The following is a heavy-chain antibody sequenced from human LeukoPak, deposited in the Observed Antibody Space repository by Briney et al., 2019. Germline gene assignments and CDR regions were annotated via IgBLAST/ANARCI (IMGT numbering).Heavy chain of an antibody. V-gene: IGHV3-53*01. J-gene: IGHJ3*01. CDR3: AKDRSCSGSSCNVGS. CDR2: IYNTGET. CDR1: GFVVSNNY. D-gene: IGHD2-2*01. Sequence: SGGSLRLSCAVSGFVVSNNYMTWVRQAPGKALESVSLIYNTGETYYADSVKGRFTVSRDNSKNTVHLQMNGLRAEDTAVYYCAKDRSCSGSSCNVGSWGQGTMVTVSS.